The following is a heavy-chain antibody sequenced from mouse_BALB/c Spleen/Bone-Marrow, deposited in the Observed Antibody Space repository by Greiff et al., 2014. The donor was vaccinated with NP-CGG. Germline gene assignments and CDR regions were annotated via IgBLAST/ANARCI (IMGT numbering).Heavy chain of an antibody. D-gene: IGHD3-1*01. CDR1: GYTFTSYW. Sequence: QVQLKESGAELVKPGASVKLSCKASGYTFTSYWMHWVKQRPGQGLEWIGEIDPSDSYTNYNQKFKGKATLTVDKSSSTAYMQLSSLTSEDSAVYYCATARATSYAMDYWGQGTSVTVSP. CDR2: IDPSDSYT. CDR3: ATARATSYAMDY. V-gene: IGHV1-69*02. J-gene: IGHJ4*01.